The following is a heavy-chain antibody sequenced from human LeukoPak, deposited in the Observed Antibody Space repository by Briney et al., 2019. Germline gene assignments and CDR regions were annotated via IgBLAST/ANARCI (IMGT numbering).Heavy chain of an antibody. CDR1: GYTFISYG. CDR2: ISAYNGNT. Sequence: ASVKVSCKASGYTFISYGVTWVRQAPGQGLEWMGWISAYNGNTNYAQKLQGRVTMTTDTSTSTAYMELRSLRSDDTAVYYCARDRSFDSSSWPNWFDPWGQGTLVTVSS. J-gene: IGHJ5*02. V-gene: IGHV1-18*01. D-gene: IGHD6-13*01. CDR3: ARDRSFDSSSWPNWFDP.